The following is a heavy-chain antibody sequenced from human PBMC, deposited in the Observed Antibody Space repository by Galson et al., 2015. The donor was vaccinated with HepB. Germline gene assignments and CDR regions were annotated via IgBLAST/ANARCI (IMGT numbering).Heavy chain of an antibody. CDR3: AREVYNWTLLASDGFDI. CDR2: INPGNYNT. V-gene: IGHV1-3*01. J-gene: IGHJ3*02. D-gene: IGHD1-20*01. Sequence: KVSCKGSGYTFTKFAIHWVRQAPGQRLEWLGWINPGNYNTKYSQKFQGRVTFTRDTSASTAYMELSRLSSEDTSVYYCAREVYNWTLLASDGFDIWGQGTMVAICS. CDR1: GYTFTKFA.